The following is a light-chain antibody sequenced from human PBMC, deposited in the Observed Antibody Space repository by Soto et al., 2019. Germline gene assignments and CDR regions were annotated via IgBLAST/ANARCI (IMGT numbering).Light chain of an antibody. CDR2: QVS. V-gene: IGKV2-30*01. CDR1: QSLLYSDGKTY. J-gene: IGKJ3*01. Sequence: DVVLTQSPVSLPVTLGQPASISCRSSQSLLYSDGKTYLNWFHQRPGQSPRRLIYQVSIRDSGVPVRVSGSGSGTDFTLHISRVEAEDMGVYYCMQPIHWPFTFGPGTKVEIK. CDR3: MQPIHWPFT.